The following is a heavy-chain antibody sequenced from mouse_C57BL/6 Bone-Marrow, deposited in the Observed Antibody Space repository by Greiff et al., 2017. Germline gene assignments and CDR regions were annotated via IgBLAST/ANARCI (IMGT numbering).Heavy chain of an antibody. CDR1: GYTFTSYW. J-gene: IGHJ2*01. D-gene: IGHD4-1*01. V-gene: IGHV1-52*01. CDR3: AKENWGTSYYFDY. CDR2: IDPSDSET. Sequence: VQLQQPGAELVRPGSSVKLSRKASGYTFTSYWMHWVKQRPIQGLEWIGNIDPSDSETHYNQKFKDKATLTVDKSSSTAYMQLSSLTSEDSAVYYCAKENWGTSYYFDYWGQGTTLTVSS.